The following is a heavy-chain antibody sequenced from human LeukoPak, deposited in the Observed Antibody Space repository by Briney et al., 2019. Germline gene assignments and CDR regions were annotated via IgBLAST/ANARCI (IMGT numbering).Heavy chain of an antibody. CDR1: GGSISSSSYY. Sequence: SETLSLTCTVSGGSISSSSYYWGWIRQPPGKGLEWIGSIYYSGSTYYNPSLKSRVTISVDTSKNQFSLKLSSVTAADTAVYYCASVLYDSSGGNDAFDIWGQGTMVTVSS. CDR3: ASVLYDSSGGNDAFDI. J-gene: IGHJ3*02. D-gene: IGHD3-22*01. V-gene: IGHV4-39*01. CDR2: IYYSGST.